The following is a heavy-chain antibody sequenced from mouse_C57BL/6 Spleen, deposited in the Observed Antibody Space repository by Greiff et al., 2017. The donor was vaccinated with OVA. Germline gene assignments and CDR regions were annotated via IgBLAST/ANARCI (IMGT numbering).Heavy chain of an antibody. V-gene: IGHV1-64*01. J-gene: IGHJ3*01. D-gene: IGHD2-1*01. CDR3: AREGNYEGPFAY. CDR2: IHPNSGST. Sequence: VQLQQPGAELVKPGASVKLSCTASGYTFTSYWMHWVKQRPGQGLEWIGMIHPNSGSTNYNEKFKSKATLTVDKSSSTAYMQLSSLTSEDSAVYYCAREGNYEGPFAYWGQGTLVTVSA. CDR1: GYTFTSYW.